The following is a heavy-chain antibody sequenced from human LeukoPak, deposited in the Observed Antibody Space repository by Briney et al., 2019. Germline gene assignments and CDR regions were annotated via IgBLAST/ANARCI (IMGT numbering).Heavy chain of an antibody. J-gene: IGHJ4*02. Sequence: GASVKVSRKASGYTFTGYYMHWVRQAPGQGLEGMGWINPNSGGTNYAQKFQGRVTMTRDTSISTAYMELSSPRSDDTAVYYCYIMVKGVIYYWGQGTLVTVSS. D-gene: IGHD3-10*01. CDR1: GYTFTGYY. CDR3: YIMVKGVIYY. V-gene: IGHV1-2*02. CDR2: INPNSGGT.